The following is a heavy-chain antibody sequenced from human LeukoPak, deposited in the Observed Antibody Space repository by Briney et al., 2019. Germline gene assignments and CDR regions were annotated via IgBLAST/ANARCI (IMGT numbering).Heavy chain of an antibody. CDR1: GGSISSSSYY. Sequence: SETLSLTCTVSGGSISSSSYYWGWIRQPPGKGLEWIGSIYYSGSTYYNPSLKSRVTISVDTSKNQFSLKLSSVTAAGTAVYYCAREEPYDSTWASDSNWFDPWGQGTLVTVSS. CDR3: AREEPYDSTWASDSNWFDP. D-gene: IGHD3-22*01. V-gene: IGHV4-39*07. CDR2: IYYSGST. J-gene: IGHJ5*01.